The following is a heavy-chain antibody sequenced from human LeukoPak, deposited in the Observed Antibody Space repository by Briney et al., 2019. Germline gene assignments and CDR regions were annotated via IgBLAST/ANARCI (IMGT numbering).Heavy chain of an antibody. CDR2: ISDSGGRT. Sequence: GGSLRLSCAASGFTFSSYAMSWVRQAPGKGLEWVSGISDSGGRTYYADSVKGRFIISRDNSKNTLYLQMNSLRPEDTAVYYCANFGSRLRSYYYYMDVWGKGTTVTISS. J-gene: IGHJ6*03. V-gene: IGHV3-23*01. CDR3: ANFGSRLRSYYYYMDV. CDR1: GFTFSSYA. D-gene: IGHD3-10*01.